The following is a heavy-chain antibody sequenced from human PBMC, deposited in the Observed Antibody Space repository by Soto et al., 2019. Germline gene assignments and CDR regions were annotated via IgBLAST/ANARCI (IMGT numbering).Heavy chain of an antibody. J-gene: IGHJ5*02. CDR2: IGTAGDT. D-gene: IGHD3-22*01. CDR3: ARESRGYYYDSSGYYSWFDP. Sequence: EVQLVESGGGLVQPGGSLRLSCAASGFTFSSYDMHWVRQATGKGLEWVSAIGTAGDTYYPGSVKGRFTISRENAKNSLYLQMNSLRAEDTAVYYCARESRGYYYDSSGYYSWFDPWGQRTLVTVSS. CDR1: GFTFSSYD. V-gene: IGHV3-13*01.